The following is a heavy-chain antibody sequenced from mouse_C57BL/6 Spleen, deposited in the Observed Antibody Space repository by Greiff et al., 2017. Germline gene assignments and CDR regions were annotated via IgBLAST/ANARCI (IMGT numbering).Heavy chain of an antibody. CDR3: ARKEYGSFLPFAY. J-gene: IGHJ3*01. CDR2: ILPGSGST. Sequence: QVQLKQSGAELMKPGASVKLSCKATGYTFTGYWIEWVKQRPGHGLEWIGEILPGSGSTNYNEKFKGKATFTADTSSNTAYTQLSSLTTEDSAIYYCARKEYGSFLPFAYWGQGTLVTVSA. D-gene: IGHD1-1*01. CDR1: GYTFTGYW. V-gene: IGHV1-9*01.